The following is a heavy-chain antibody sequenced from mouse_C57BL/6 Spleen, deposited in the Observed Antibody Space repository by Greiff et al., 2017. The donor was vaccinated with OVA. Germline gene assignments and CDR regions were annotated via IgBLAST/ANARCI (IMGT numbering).Heavy chain of an antibody. CDR3: AIPRYGPGFAY. CDR1: GYTFTSYW. CDR2: IHPSDSDT. J-gene: IGHJ3*01. D-gene: IGHD1-1*02. Sequence: QVQLQQPGAELVKPGASVKVSCKASGYTFTSYWMHWVKQRPGQGLEWIGRIHPSDSDTNYNQKFKGKATLTVAQSSSTAYMQLSSLTSEVAAVYYCAIPRYGPGFAYWGQGTLVTVSA. V-gene: IGHV1-74*01.